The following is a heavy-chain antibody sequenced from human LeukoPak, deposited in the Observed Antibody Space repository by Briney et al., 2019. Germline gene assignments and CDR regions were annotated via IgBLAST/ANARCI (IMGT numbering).Heavy chain of an antibody. CDR3: ARDVGTSGWHTFDY. CDR1: GDSVPSNNGA. V-gene: IGHV6-1*01. CDR2: TYYRSKWYD. J-gene: IGHJ4*02. Sequence: SQTLSLTCAISGDSVPSNNGAWNWIRQSPSRGLEWLGRTYYRSKWYDDYAESMKGRITISPDTSKNQFSLHVYAVTPEDTAVYYCARDVGTSGWHTFDYWGQGTLVTVSS. D-gene: IGHD6-19*01.